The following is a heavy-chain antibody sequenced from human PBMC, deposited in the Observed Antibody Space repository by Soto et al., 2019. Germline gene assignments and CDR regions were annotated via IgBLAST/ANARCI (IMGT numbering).Heavy chain of an antibody. D-gene: IGHD6-19*01. CDR2: ISGSGGST. V-gene: IGHV3-23*01. CDR3: VSRTSGWYFDY. J-gene: IGHJ4*02. Sequence: PGGSLRLSCTASGFTFSSYAMNWVRQAPGKGLEWVSVISGSGGSTYYADSVKGRFTISRDNSKNKLYLQKNSLRAEDTAVYYCVSRTSGWYFDYWGQGTLVTVSS. CDR1: GFTFSSYA.